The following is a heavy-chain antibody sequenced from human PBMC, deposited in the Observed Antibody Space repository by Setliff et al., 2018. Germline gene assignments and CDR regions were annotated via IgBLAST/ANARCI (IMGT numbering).Heavy chain of an antibody. CDR2: MYYSGNT. CDR3: ASLPYYDSSGYSLSYY. CDR1: GGSIRNYY. Sequence: PSETLSLTCTVSGGSIRNYYWSWIRQPPGKGLEWIGYMYYSGNTNYNPSLKSRVAISIDTSKHKFSLKLSSVTAADTAVYYCASLPYYDSSGYSLSYYWGQGTLVTVSS. J-gene: IGHJ4*02. D-gene: IGHD3-22*01. V-gene: IGHV4-59*08.